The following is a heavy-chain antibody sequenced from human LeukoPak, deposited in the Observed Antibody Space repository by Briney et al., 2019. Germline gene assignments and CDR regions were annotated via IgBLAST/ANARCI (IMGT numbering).Heavy chain of an antibody. CDR1: GDSISNYC. D-gene: IGHD1-1*01. CDR3: ARDRGTWNDDGFDY. V-gene: IGHV4-59*01. CDR2: IYYSGTT. J-gene: IGHJ4*02. Sequence: PSETLSLTCAVSGDSISNYCWSWIRQPPGKGLEWIGCIYYSGTTYYKPSLKTRVTISVDTSKKQFSLKLSSATAADTAVYYCARDRGTWNDDGFDYWGQETLVTVSS.